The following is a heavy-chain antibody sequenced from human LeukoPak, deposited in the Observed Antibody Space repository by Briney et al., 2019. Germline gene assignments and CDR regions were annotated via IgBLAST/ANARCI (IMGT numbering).Heavy chain of an antibody. V-gene: IGHV4-30-4*01. CDR3: ARDRPGYSSGWDVD. CDR2: IYYSGST. CDR1: GGSISSGDYY. J-gene: IGHJ4*02. D-gene: IGHD6-19*01. Sequence: KPSETLSLTCTVSGGSISSGDYYWSWIRQPPGKGLEWIGYIYYSGSTYYNPSLKSRVTISVDTSKNQFSLKLSSVTAADTAMYYCARDRPGYSSGWDVDWGQGTLVTVSS.